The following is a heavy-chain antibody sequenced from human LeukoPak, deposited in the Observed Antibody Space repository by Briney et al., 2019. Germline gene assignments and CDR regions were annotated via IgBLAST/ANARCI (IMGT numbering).Heavy chain of an antibody. Sequence: GGSLRLSCAASGFTFSSYWMSWVRQAPGKGLEWVANIKQDGSEKYYVDSVKGRFTISRDNAKNSLYLQMNSLRAGDTAVYYCARSGIVVVPAASIFDAFDIWGQGTMVTVSS. CDR1: GFTFSSYW. J-gene: IGHJ3*02. CDR2: IKQDGSEK. D-gene: IGHD2-2*01. CDR3: ARSGIVVVPAASIFDAFDI. V-gene: IGHV3-7*01.